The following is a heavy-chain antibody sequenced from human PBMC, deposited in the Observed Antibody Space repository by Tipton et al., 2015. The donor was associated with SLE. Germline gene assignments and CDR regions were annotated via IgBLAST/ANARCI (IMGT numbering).Heavy chain of an antibody. CDR2: IYSGGST. Sequence: SLRLSCAASGFTVSSNYMSWVRQAPGKGLEWISVIYSGGSTYYADSVKGRFTISRDNSKNTLYLQMNSLRAEDTAVYYCARVQPPLIAALGTDYRGQGTLVTVSS. J-gene: IGHJ4*02. CDR3: ARVQPPLIAALGTDY. D-gene: IGHD6-25*01. V-gene: IGHV3-53*05. CDR1: GFTVSSNY.